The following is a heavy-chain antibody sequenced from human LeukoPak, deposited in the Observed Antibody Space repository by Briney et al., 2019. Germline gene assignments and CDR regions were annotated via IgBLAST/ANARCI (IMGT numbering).Heavy chain of an antibody. CDR3: AREGGVAMVRGVISEEAFDI. CDR1: GGSISSSSYY. V-gene: IGHV4-39*07. Sequence: PSETLSLTCTVSGGSISSSSYYWGWIRQPPGKGLEWIGSIYYSGSTYYNPSLKSRVTISVDTSKNQFSLKLSSVTAADTAVYYCAREGGVAMVRGVISEEAFDIWGQGTMVTVSS. D-gene: IGHD3-10*01. J-gene: IGHJ3*02. CDR2: IYYSGST.